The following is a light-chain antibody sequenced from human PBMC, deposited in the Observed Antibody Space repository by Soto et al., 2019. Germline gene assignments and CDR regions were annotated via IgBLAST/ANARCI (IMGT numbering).Light chain of an antibody. J-gene: IGLJ2*01. CDR2: RNI. CDR3: QSYDGSLSGVV. CDR1: VSNIGAGYD. Sequence: QSVLTQPPSVSGAPGQRVSISCIGSVSNIGAGYDVHWYQQLPGTAPKLLIFRNINRPSGVPDRFSGSRSGTSASLAISGLQAEDEADYYCQSYDGSLSGVVFGGGTKLTVL. V-gene: IGLV1-40*01.